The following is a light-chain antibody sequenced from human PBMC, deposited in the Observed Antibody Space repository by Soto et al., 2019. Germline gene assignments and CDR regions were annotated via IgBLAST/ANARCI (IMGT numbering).Light chain of an antibody. CDR2: GNS. V-gene: IGLV1-40*01. Sequence: QAVVTQPPSVSGAPGQRVTISCTGSSSNIGADYDVHWYQQVPGTAPKLLIYGNSNRPSGVPDRFSGSKSGTSASLAITGLQVEGEADYYCQSYDSSLSGSVFGGGTKLTVL. J-gene: IGLJ3*02. CDR3: QSYDSSLSGSV. CDR1: SSNIGADYD.